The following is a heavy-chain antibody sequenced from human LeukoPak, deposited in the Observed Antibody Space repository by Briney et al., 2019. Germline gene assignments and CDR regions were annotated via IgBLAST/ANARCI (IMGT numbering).Heavy chain of an antibody. D-gene: IGHD3-10*01. CDR3: ARDGSGRDFSLDY. Sequence: GGSLRLSCVASGFDIRHYYMSWVRQAPGKGLEWVADIRHSGSNIYNVDSVRGRFTISRDNAKNSLFLQMNSLKDEDTAVYYCARDGSGRDFSLDYWGQGTLVTVS. J-gene: IGHJ4*02. CDR2: IRHSGSNI. V-gene: IGHV3-7*04. CDR1: GFDIRHYY.